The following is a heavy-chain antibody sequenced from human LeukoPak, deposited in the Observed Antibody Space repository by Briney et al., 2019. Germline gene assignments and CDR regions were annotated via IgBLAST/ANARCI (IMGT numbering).Heavy chain of an antibody. CDR3: ARESHVTREDY. D-gene: IGHD3-10*01. Sequence: ASVKVSCKASGYTFTSYGISWVRQAPGQGLEWMGWISANVGNTDYPQKLQGRVTMTTDTSTSTAYMELRSLRSDDTAVYYCARESHVTREDYWGQGTLVTVSS. J-gene: IGHJ4*02. CDR2: ISANVGNT. V-gene: IGHV1-18*01. CDR1: GYTFTSYG.